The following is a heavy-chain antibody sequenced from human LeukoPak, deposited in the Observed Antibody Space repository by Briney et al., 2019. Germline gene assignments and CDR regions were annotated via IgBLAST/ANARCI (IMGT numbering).Heavy chain of an antibody. CDR1: GFTFSSYA. Sequence: GGSLRLSCAASGFTFSSYAMHWVRQAPGKGLEWVSYIGSSSSTIYYADSVKGRFTISRDNAKNTLYLQMNSLRAEDTAVYYCAKGTTVTSYDAFDIWGQGTMVTVSS. CDR2: IGSSSSTI. D-gene: IGHD4-11*01. J-gene: IGHJ3*02. CDR3: AKGTTVTSYDAFDI. V-gene: IGHV3-48*01.